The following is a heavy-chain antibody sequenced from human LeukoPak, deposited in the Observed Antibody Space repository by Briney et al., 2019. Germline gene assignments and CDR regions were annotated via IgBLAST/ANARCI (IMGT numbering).Heavy chain of an antibody. CDR1: GGSISNDNW. D-gene: IGHD6-19*01. CDR2: IFHSGTT. V-gene: IGHV4-4*02. Sequence: PSETLSLTCAVSGGSISNDNWWSWVRQPPGKGLEWIGEIFHSGTTNYNPSLKSRVTISVDKSKNQFSLRLRSVTVADTAVYYCASFAFGGWYYFDYWGQGTLVTVSS. J-gene: IGHJ4*02. CDR3: ASFAFGGWYYFDY.